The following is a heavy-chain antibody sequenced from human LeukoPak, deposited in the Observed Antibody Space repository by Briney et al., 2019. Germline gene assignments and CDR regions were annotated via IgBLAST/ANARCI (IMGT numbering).Heavy chain of an antibody. V-gene: IGHV4-39*07. Sequence: SETLSLTCSVSGGSISSSTYYWGWIRQPPGKGLEWIGSISYSGGTYYNAFLESRVTISVDTSKNQSSLKLSSVTAADTAVYYCARAYSSSWYFNWFDPWGQGTLVTVSS. CDR1: GGSISSSTYY. D-gene: IGHD6-13*01. CDR2: ISYSGGT. CDR3: ARAYSSSWYFNWFDP. J-gene: IGHJ5*02.